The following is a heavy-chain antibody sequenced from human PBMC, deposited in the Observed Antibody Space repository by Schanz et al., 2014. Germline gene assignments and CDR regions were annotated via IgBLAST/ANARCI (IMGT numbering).Heavy chain of an antibody. Sequence: EVRLVESGGGLVQSGGSLRLSCAASGFTFSSYWMHWVRQAPGEGLVWVSRINSDDTTKTYADSVKGRFTTSRDNSKNTMYLQMNSLRAEDTAVYYCVKDLQRELLRDDHYYGMDVWGQGTTVTVSS. CDR2: INSDDTTK. CDR1: GFTFSSYW. CDR3: VKDLQRELLRDDHYYGMDV. V-gene: IGHV3-74*03. D-gene: IGHD1-26*01. J-gene: IGHJ6*02.